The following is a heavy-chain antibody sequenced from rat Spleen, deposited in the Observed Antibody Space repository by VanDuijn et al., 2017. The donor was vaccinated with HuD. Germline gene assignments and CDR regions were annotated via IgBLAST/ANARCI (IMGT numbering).Heavy chain of an antibody. CDR3: ARGGYSTDYVMDA. Sequence: QVHLRESGPGLVQPSQTLSLTCTVSGFSLTSYSVNWVRQPPGKGLEWMGVIWTGGNTMYNSLLNSRLSVGRDTSKSQVFLKMNSLQAEDTATYYCARGGYSTDYVMDAWGQGISVTVSS. J-gene: IGHJ4*01. CDR1: GFSLTSYS. CDR2: IWTGGNT. V-gene: IGHV2-43*01. D-gene: IGHD1-6*01.